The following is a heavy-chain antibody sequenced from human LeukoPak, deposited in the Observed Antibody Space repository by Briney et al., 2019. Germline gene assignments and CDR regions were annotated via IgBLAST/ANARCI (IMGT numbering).Heavy chain of an antibody. D-gene: IGHD3-22*01. V-gene: IGHV4-31*03. CDR2: IYYSGST. CDR3: ARDKLYDSSGYYSLVAFDI. J-gene: IGHJ3*02. CDR1: GGSISSGGYY. Sequence: SQTLSLTCTVSGGSISSGGYYWSWIRQHPGKGLEWIGYIYYSGSTYYNPSLKSRVTMSVDTSKNQFSLKLSSVTAADTAVYYCARDKLYDSSGYYSLVAFDIWGQGTVVTVSS.